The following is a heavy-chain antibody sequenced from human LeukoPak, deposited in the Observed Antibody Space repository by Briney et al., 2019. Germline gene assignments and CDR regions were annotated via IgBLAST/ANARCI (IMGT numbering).Heavy chain of an antibody. CDR1: GYTFTAYY. J-gene: IGHJ5*01. D-gene: IGHD3-10*01. V-gene: IGHV1-2*02. Sequence: ASVKASCKASGYTFTAYYIHWVRQAPGQGLEWMGWINPNSGATNHAQNFQARVAMTRDTSISTAYMELSSLRSDDTAVYYCARVSGTTSFGNYWFDSWGRGTLVTVSS. CDR2: INPNSGAT. CDR3: ARVSGTTSFGNYWFDS.